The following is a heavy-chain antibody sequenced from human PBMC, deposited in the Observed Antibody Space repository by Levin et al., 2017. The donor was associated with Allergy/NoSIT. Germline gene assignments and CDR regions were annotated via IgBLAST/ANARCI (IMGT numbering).Heavy chain of an antibody. CDR1: GGPISSYY. D-gene: IGHD1-1*01. Sequence: PGGSLRLSCTVSGGPISSYYWTWIRQPPGKGLEWIGYINYSGSTNYNPSLKSRVFISLDMSKNQFSLELSSVTAADTAIYYCARDPPQLSVDFYFDLWGRGTLVTVSS. J-gene: IGHJ2*01. CDR2: INYSGST. V-gene: IGHV4-59*01. CDR3: ARDPPQLSVDFYFDL.